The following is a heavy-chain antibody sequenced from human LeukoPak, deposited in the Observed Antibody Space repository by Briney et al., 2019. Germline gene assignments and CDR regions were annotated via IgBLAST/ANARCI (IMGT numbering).Heavy chain of an antibody. D-gene: IGHD1-14*01. J-gene: IGHJ4*02. V-gene: IGHV3-21*01. CDR2: IGPTGSDR. CDR3: ATETNGRHYDY. Sequence: GGSLRLSCTASGLTFSTSGFNWVRQAPGKGLEWVASIGPTGSDRYHADSIKGRFTISREKANKYLYLQMNSLRAEDTAVYYCATETNGRHYDYWGQGTLLTVSS. CDR1: GLTFSTSG.